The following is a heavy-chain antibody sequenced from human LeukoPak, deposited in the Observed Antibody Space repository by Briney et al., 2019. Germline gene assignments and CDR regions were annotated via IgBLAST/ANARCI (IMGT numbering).Heavy chain of an antibody. CDR3: ARGLAVGY. J-gene: IGHJ4*02. CDR1: GFXFSSYW. Sequence: PGGSLRLSCAASGFXFSSYWMTWVRQAPGKGLEWVATINQDGSEKYYVDSVKGRFTISRDNAKNSLYLQMNSLRAEDTAVYYCARGLAVGYWGQGTLVTVSS. CDR2: INQDGSEK. V-gene: IGHV3-7*05.